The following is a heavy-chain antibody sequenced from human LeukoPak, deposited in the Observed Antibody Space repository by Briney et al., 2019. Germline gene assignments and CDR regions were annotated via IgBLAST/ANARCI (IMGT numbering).Heavy chain of an antibody. CDR2: IIPIFGTA. CDR1: GGTFSSYA. J-gene: IGHJ4*02. D-gene: IGHD3-9*01. CDR3: AREHYDILTGYYFEREYYFDY. Sequence: SVKVSCKASGGTFSSYAISWVRQAPGQGLEWMGGIIPIFGTANYAQKFKGRVTITADESTSTAYMELSSLRSEDTAVYYCAREHYDILTGYYFEREYYFDYWGQGTLVTVSS. V-gene: IGHV1-69*13.